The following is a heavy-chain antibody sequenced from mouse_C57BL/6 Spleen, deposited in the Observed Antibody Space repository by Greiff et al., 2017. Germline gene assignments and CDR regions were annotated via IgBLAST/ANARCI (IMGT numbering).Heavy chain of an antibody. CDR3: ARYQTAQATFDY. D-gene: IGHD3-2*02. CDR2: INPSTGGT. Sequence: EVQLQQSGPELVKPGASVKISCKASGYSFTGYYMNWVKQSPEKSLEWIGEINPSTGGTTYNQKFKAKATLTVDKSSSTAYMQLKSLTSEDSAVYYCARYQTAQATFDYWGQGTTLTVSS. V-gene: IGHV1-42*01. J-gene: IGHJ2*01. CDR1: GYSFTGYY.